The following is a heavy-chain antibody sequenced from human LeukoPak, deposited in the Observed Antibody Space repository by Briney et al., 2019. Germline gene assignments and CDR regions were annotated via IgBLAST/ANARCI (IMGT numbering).Heavy chain of an antibody. CDR3: AKVVDTAMVQPFDY. Sequence: GGSLRLSCAASGFTFSSYGMHWVRQAPGKGLEWVAVISYDGSNKYYADSVKGRFTISRDNCKNTLYLQMNSLRAEDTAVYYCAKVVDTAMVQPFDYWGQGTLVTVSS. CDR2: ISYDGSNK. D-gene: IGHD5-18*01. J-gene: IGHJ4*02. V-gene: IGHV3-30*18. CDR1: GFTFSSYG.